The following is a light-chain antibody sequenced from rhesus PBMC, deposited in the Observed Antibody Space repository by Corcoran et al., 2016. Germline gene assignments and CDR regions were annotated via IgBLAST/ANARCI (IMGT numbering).Light chain of an antibody. V-gene: IGKV1-33*02. J-gene: IGKJ4*01. Sequence: DIQMTQSPSSLSASVGDRVTISCQASQGIRRWVAWYQQKPGKAPKLLIYAASSLQSGVPSRFSGSGSGTDFTLPISSLQPEFFSTYFFQQHTSYPLPFGGGTKVEIE. CDR1: QGIRRW. CDR2: AAS. CDR3: QQHTSYPLP.